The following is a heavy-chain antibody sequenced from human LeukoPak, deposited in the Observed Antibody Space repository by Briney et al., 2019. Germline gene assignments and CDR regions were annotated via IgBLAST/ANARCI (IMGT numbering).Heavy chain of an antibody. J-gene: IGHJ5*02. D-gene: IGHD1-20*01. V-gene: IGHV1-18*01. CDR2: ISAYNGNT. Sequence: GASVKVSCKASGYTFTSYGISWVRQAPGQGLEWMGWISAYNGNTNYAQKLQGRVTMTTDTSTSTAYMELRSLRSDDTAVYYCARGGLLDNWHDPPPNWFDPWGQGTLVTVSS. CDR1: GYTFTSYG. CDR3: ARGGLLDNWHDPPPNWFDP.